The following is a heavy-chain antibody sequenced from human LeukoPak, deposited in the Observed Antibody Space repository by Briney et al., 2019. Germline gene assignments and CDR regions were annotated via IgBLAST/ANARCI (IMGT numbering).Heavy chain of an antibody. CDR1: GFSFTTYN. Sequence: GGSLRLSCAASGFSFTTYNMNWVRQAPGKGLEWVSSISGSSNYIYYADSVKGRFTISRDNAKTSLFLHMNSLRGEDTAVYYCARGDPTMVVVAIDYWGRGTLITVSS. J-gene: IGHJ4*02. D-gene: IGHD3-22*01. CDR3: ARGDPTMVVVAIDY. CDR2: ISGSSNYI. V-gene: IGHV3-21*06.